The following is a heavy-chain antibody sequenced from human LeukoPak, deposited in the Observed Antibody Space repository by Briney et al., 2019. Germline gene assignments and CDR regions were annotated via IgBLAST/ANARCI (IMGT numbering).Heavy chain of an antibody. CDR2: ISYDGSNK. D-gene: IGHD6-25*01. CDR1: GFTFSSYA. Sequence: SGRSLRLSCAASGFTFSSYAMHWVRQAPGKGLEWVAVISYDGSNKYYADSVKGRFTISRDNSKNTLYLQMNSLRSDDTAVYYCATLAAWGQGTLVTVSS. CDR3: ATLAA. V-gene: IGHV3-30-3*01. J-gene: IGHJ4*02.